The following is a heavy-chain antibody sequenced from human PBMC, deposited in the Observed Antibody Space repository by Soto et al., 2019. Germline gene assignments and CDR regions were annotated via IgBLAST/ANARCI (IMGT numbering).Heavy chain of an antibody. Sequence: GALSPSFAAAGVTFSGSAMHWVRQASGKGLEWVGRIRSKANSYATAYAASVKGRFTISRDDSKNTAYLQMNSLKTEDTAVYYCTRGHLYYDSSGYSHNWFDPWGQGTLVTVS. CDR2: IRSKANSYAT. CDR3: TRGHLYYDSSGYSHNWFDP. CDR1: GVTFSGSA. D-gene: IGHD3-22*01. V-gene: IGHV3-73*01. J-gene: IGHJ5*02.